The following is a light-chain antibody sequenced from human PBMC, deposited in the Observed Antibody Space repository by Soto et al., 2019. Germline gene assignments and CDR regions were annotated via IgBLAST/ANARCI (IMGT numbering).Light chain of an antibody. CDR2: RNS. V-gene: IGLV1-47*01. CDR1: GSNIGNDHNF. CDR3: AAWDDSLSAWV. J-gene: IGLJ3*02. Sequence: QSVLTQPPSTSATPGQRVTISCSGGGSNIGNDHNFVYWYQQLPGTAPKLLIYRNSQRPSGVPDRFSGSKSGTSASLAISGLRSEDEADYYCAAWDDSLSAWVFGGGTKLTVL.